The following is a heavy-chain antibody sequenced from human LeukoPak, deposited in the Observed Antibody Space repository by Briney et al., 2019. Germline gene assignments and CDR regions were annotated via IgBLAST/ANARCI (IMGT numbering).Heavy chain of an antibody. V-gene: IGHV4-38-2*01. CDR1: GYSISSGYY. D-gene: IGHD6-25*01. CDR2: IYHSGST. CDR3: ARLARRLYYYMDV. J-gene: IGHJ6*03. Sequence: SETLSLTCAVSGYSISSGYYWGWIRQPPGKGLEWIGSIYHSGSTYYNPSLKRRVTISVDTSKNQFSLKLSSVTAADTAVYYGARLARRLYYYMDVWGKRTTVTASS.